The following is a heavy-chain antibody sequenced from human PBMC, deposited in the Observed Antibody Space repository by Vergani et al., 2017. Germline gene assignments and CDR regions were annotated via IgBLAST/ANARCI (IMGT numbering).Heavy chain of an antibody. D-gene: IGHD4-23*01. CDR3: WRHLDYGGTNGDY. CDR1: GGSISSSSYY. J-gene: IGHJ4*02. Sequence: QLQLQESGPGLVKPSETLSLTCTVSGGSISSSSYYWGWIRQPPGKGLECIGSIYYSGSTYYNPSLKSRFTISVDTSKNQFSLKLSSVTSADTALYYCWRHLDYGGTNGDYWGQGTLVTVSS. V-gene: IGHV4-39*01. CDR2: IYYSGST.